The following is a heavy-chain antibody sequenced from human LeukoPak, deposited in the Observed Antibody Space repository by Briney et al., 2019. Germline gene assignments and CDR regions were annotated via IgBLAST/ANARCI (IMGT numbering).Heavy chain of an antibody. CDR2: IKQDGSEK. J-gene: IGHJ4*02. D-gene: IGHD3-10*01. CDR3: ARVGSGSYYNNFDY. Sequence: PGGSLRLSCAASGFTFSNYWMNWVRQAPGKGLEWVANIKQDGSEKYYVESVKGRFTISRDNAKNSLYLQMNTLRAEDTAVYYCARVGSGSYYNNFDYWGQGTLVTVSS. CDR1: GFTFSNYW. V-gene: IGHV3-7*03.